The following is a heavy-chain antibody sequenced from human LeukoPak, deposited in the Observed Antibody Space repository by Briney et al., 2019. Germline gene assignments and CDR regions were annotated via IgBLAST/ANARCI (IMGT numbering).Heavy chain of an antibody. Sequence: GGSLRLSCAASGFTFSSYAMSWVRQAPGKGLEWVSVIYSGGSTYYADSVKGRFTISRDNSKNTLYLQMNSLRAEDTAVYYCARVGYTSGWHVDYWGQGTLVTVSS. CDR2: IYSGGST. CDR1: GFTFSSYA. D-gene: IGHD6-19*01. J-gene: IGHJ4*02. V-gene: IGHV3-66*01. CDR3: ARVGYTSGWHVDY.